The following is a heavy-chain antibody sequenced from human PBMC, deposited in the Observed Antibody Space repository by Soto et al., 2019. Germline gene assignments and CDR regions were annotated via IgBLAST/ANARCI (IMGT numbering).Heavy chain of an antibody. J-gene: IGHJ6*02. CDR3: ARDNSYGLDV. V-gene: IGHV3-74*01. Sequence: EVQLVECGGGLVQPGGSLRLSCAASGFTFNIRWMHWVRQAPGKGLVWVSRIDGGGSTTTYADSEKGRFTISRDNAKNTLYLQMNILRVEDTAVYYCARDNSYGLDVWGQGTTVIVSS. D-gene: IGHD1-20*01. CDR1: GFTFNIRW. CDR2: IDGGGSTT.